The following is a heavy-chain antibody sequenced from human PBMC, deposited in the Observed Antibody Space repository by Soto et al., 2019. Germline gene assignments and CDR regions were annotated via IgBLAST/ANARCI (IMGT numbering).Heavy chain of an antibody. CDR3: AREVTRYCSSTSCLYFDY. D-gene: IGHD2-2*01. Sequence: KTSETLSLTCAVYGGSFSGYYWSWIRQPPGKGLEWIGEINHSGSTNYNPSLKSRVTISVDTPKNQFSLKLSSVTAADTAVYYCAREVTRYCSSTSCLYFDYWGQGTLVTVSS. CDR1: GGSFSGYY. J-gene: IGHJ4*02. CDR2: INHSGST. V-gene: IGHV4-34*01.